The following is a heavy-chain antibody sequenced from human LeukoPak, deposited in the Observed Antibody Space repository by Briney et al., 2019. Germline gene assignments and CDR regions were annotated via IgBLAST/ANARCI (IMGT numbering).Heavy chain of an antibody. J-gene: IGHJ4*02. V-gene: IGHV3-30*03. CDR1: GFTFSSYG. CDR3: ARDGVRGVKGPYYFDY. CDR2: ISYDGSNK. Sequence: GGSLRLSCAASGFTFSSYGMHWVRQAPGKGLEWVAVISYDGSNKYYADSVKGRFTISRDNSKNTLYLQMNSLRAEDTAVYYCARDGVRGVKGPYYFDYWGQGTLVTVSS. D-gene: IGHD3-10*01.